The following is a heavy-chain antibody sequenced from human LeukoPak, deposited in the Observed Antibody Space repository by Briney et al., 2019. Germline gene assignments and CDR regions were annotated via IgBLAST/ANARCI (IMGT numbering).Heavy chain of an antibody. CDR1: GFTFSSYG. D-gene: IGHD3-10*01. V-gene: IGHV3-30*18. CDR2: ISYDGSNK. Sequence: GGSLRLSCAASGFTFSSYGMHWVRQAPGKGLEWVAVISYDGSNKYYADSVKGRFTISRDNSKNTLYLQMNSLRAEDTAVYYCAKDQVTMVRGVTTRLKYYYYGMDVWGQGTTVTVSS. J-gene: IGHJ6*02. CDR3: AKDQVTMVRGVTTRLKYYYYGMDV.